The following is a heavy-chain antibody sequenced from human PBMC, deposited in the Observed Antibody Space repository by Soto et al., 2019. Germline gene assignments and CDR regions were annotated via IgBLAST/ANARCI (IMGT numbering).Heavy chain of an antibody. Sequence: QVQLQESGPGLVKPSETLSLTCTVTGGSMSSGDYYWNWIRQRPEKGLEWIGNIFFRGSTHSNPSLENRFSMSVDTSKNQFSLRLHSVTAEDTAVYYCARVVTADDAFDVWGQGTPVTVS. CDR2: IFFRGST. CDR1: GGSMSSGDYY. V-gene: IGHV4-30-4*08. D-gene: IGHD2-21*02. CDR3: ARVVTADDAFDV. J-gene: IGHJ3*01.